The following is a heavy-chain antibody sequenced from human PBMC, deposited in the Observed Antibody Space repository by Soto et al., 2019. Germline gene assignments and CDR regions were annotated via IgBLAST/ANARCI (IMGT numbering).Heavy chain of an antibody. CDR1: GFTFSSYA. V-gene: IGHV3-23*01. CDR3: AKDLSKALGQWEYYYGMDV. Sequence: GGSLRLSCAASGFTFSSYAMSWVRQAPGKGLEWVSAISGSGGSTYYADSVKGRFTISRDNSKNTLYLQMNSLRAEDTAVYYRAKDLSKALGQWEYYYGMDVWGQGTTVTVSS. D-gene: IGHD1-26*01. CDR2: ISGSGGST. J-gene: IGHJ6*02.